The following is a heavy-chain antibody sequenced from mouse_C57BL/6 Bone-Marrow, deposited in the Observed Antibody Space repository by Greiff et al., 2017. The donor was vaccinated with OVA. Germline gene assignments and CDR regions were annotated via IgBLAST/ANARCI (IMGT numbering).Heavy chain of an antibody. CDR2: IDPSDSYT. CDR1: GYTFTSYW. Sequence: VQLQQPGAELVMPGASVKLSCKASGYTFTSYWMHWVKQRPGQGLEWIGEIDPSDSYTNYNQKFKGKSTLTVDKSSSTDYMQLSSLTSEDSAVYYCARDGYFFDYWGQGTTLTVSS. V-gene: IGHV1-69*01. CDR3: ARDGYFFDY. J-gene: IGHJ2*01. D-gene: IGHD2-3*01.